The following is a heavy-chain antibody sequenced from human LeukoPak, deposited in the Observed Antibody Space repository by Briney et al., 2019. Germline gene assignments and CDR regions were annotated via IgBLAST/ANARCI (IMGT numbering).Heavy chain of an antibody. D-gene: IGHD4-23*01. V-gene: IGHV3-11*01. CDR1: GFTFSDYY. CDR2: ISSSGINI. Sequence: GGSLRLSCAASGFTFSDYYMSWIRQAPGKGLECVSSISSSGINIYYADSVKGRFTISRDNAKNSVYLQMNSLRVEDTAVYYCAGDRKASVNSDWFDPWGQGTLVTVSS. J-gene: IGHJ5*02. CDR3: AGDRKASVNSDWFDP.